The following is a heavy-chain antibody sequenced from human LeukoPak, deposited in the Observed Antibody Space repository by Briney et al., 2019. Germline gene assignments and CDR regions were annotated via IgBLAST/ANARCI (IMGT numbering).Heavy chain of an antibody. CDR2: IYYSGST. J-gene: IGHJ3*02. D-gene: IGHD5-24*01. CDR3: ARVGGYNYDGAFDI. CDR1: GGSISSYY. V-gene: IGHV4-59*01. Sequence: SETLSLTCTVSGGSISSYYWSWIQQPPGKGLEWIGYIYYSGSTNYNPSLKSRVTISVDTSKNQFSLKLSSVTAADTAVYYCARVGGYNYDGAFDIWGQGTMVTVSS.